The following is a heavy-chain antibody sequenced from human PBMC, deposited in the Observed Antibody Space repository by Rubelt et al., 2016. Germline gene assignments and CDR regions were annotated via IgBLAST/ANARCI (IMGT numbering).Heavy chain of an antibody. CDR1: GGSISSGSDY. V-gene: IGHV4-39*07. CDR3: ARDSGNFEIDS. J-gene: IGHJ4*02. CDR2: VPHTGCT. Sequence: QLQLQESGPGLVKPSETLSLTCNVSGGSISSGSDYWGWVSQPPGNRLEWIGRVPHTGCTFSISSPARGLTISIDTTRNHYSLKLSSGTAADTAVYYCARDSGNFEIDSWGQGTLVTVSS. D-gene: IGHD1-7*01.